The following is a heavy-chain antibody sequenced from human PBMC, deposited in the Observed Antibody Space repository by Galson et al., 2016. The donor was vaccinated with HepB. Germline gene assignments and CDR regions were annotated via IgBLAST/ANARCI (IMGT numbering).Heavy chain of an antibody. CDR3: ARVPVTGTYSPAASDF. D-gene: IGHD1-26*01. CDR2: IHYSGST. CDR1: GGSISTYY. J-gene: IGHJ3*01. Sequence: TLSLTCRVSGGSISTYYWSWIRQPPGKGLEWMGYIHYSGSTNYNPFLKSRVSISVDTSKNQFSLKLSSVTAADTAVDYCARVPVTGTYSPAASDFWGLGTVVTVSS. V-gene: IGHV4-59*01.